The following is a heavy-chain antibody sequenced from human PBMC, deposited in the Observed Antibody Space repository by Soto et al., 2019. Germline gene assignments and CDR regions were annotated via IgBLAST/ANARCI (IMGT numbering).Heavy chain of an antibody. CDR3: ARDRNGLGGIDY. Sequence: PSETLSLTCAVSGGSISSGGFSWSWFRQPPGKGLEWIGYIFQSGSPSYNPSLKSRVTIPLDRSKNQFFLKLSSVTAADTAVYYCARDRNGLGGIDYWGQGTLVTVS. D-gene: IGHD1-1*01. V-gene: IGHV4-30-2*01. J-gene: IGHJ4*02. CDR2: IFQSGSP. CDR1: GGSISSGGFS.